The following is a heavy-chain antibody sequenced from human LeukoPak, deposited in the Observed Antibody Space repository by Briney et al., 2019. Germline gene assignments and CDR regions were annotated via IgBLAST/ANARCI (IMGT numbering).Heavy chain of an antibody. CDR1: GYTFTGYY. V-gene: IGHV1-2*02. D-gene: IGHD3-10*01. J-gene: IGHJ4*02. CDR2: INPNSGGT. CDR3: AREAGYMVRGVINY. Sequence: ASVKVSCKASGYTFTGYYMHWVRQAPGQGLEWMGWINPNSGGTNYAQKIQGRVTMTRDTSISAAYMELSRLRPDDTAVYYCAREAGYMVRGVINYWGQGTLVTVSS.